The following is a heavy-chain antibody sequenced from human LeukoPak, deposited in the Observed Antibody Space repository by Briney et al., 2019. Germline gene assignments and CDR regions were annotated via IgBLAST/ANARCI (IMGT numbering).Heavy chain of an antibody. Sequence: ASVKVSCKPSRYTFIDYYIHWVRQAPGQGLEWMGWINPNSGGTNYAQTFQDRVTVTSDTSITTAYMELSRLRSDDTAVYYCARGGDSSGWYVDYWGQGSLVTVSS. CDR3: ARGGDSSGWYVDY. V-gene: IGHV1-2*02. D-gene: IGHD6-19*01. J-gene: IGHJ4*02. CDR2: INPNSGGT. CDR1: RYTFIDYY.